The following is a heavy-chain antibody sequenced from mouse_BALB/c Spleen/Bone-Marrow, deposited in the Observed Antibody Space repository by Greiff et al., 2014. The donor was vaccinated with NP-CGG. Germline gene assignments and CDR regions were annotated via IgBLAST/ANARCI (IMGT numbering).Heavy chain of an antibody. Sequence: VQLKESVGGLVQPGGSRKLSCAASGFTFSSFGMHWVRQTPEKGLEWVAYISSGSSTIYYADTVKGRFTISRDNPKNTLFLQVTSLRSEDTAMYYCTRGGNWDDFDYWGQGTTLTVSS. J-gene: IGHJ2*01. D-gene: IGHD4-1*01. V-gene: IGHV5-17*02. CDR1: GFTFSSFG. CDR3: TRGGNWDDFDY. CDR2: ISSGSSTI.